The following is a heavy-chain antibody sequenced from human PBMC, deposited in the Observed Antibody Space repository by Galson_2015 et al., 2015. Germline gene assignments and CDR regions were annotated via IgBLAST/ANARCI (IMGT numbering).Heavy chain of an antibody. CDR3: AKLDADTAMVTLLPPFDY. CDR1: GFTFSSYG. V-gene: IGHV3-33*06. CDR2: IWYDGSNK. J-gene: IGHJ4*02. D-gene: IGHD5-18*01. Sequence: SLRLSCAASGFTFSSYGMHWVRQAPGKGLEWVAVIWYDGSNKYYAGSVKGQFTIFRDNSKNTLSLQMNSLRAEDTAVYYCAKLDADTAMVTLLPPFDYWGRGTLVTVSS.